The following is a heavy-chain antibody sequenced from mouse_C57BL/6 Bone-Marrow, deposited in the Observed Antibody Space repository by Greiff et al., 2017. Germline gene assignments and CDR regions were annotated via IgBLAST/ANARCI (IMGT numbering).Heavy chain of an antibody. CDR3: SSFDGNYFDF. CDR2: IDPEIGDT. J-gene: IGHJ2*01. Sequence: EVMLVESGAELVRPGASVKLSCTASGFYIQDDYIHWVTQRPEQGLEWIGWIDPEIGDTEYASKFQGKAPITSDQSSNTAYLQLSSLPSEDTAVYYCSSFDGNYFDFWGQGTPLTVAS. D-gene: IGHD2-3*01. V-gene: IGHV14-4*01. CDR1: GFYIQDDY.